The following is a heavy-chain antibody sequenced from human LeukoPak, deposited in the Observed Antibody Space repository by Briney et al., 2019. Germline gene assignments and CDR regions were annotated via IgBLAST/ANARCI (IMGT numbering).Heavy chain of an antibody. CDR1: GYTFTGYY. D-gene: IGHD6-6*01. J-gene: IGHJ6*03. Sequence: ASVKVSCKASGYTFTGYYMHWVRQAPGQGLEWMGRINPNSGGTNYAQKFQGRVTMTRDTSISTAYMELSRLRSGDTAVYYCARTPRIAARPYYYYYMDVWGKGTTVTVSS. V-gene: IGHV1-2*06. CDR3: ARTPRIAARPYYYYYMDV. CDR2: INPNSGGT.